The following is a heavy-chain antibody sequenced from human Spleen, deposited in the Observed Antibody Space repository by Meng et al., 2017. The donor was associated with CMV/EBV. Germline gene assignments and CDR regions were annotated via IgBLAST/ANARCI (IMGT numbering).Heavy chain of an antibody. V-gene: IGHV1-69*10. Sequence: SVKVSCKASGYTFTSYGISWVRQAPGQGLEWMGGIIPILGIANYAQKFQGRVTITADKSTSTAYMELSSLRSEDTAVYYCASGIAARPGILDYWGQGTLVTVSS. CDR2: IIPILGIA. CDR1: GYTFTSYG. D-gene: IGHD6-6*01. J-gene: IGHJ4*02. CDR3: ASGIAARPGILDY.